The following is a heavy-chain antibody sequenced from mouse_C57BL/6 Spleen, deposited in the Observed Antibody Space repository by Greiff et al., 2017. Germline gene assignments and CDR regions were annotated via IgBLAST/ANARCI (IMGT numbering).Heavy chain of an antibody. CDR1: GYTFTSYW. CDR2: IDPSDSET. CDR3: ARRSHDGYYFDY. V-gene: IGHV1-52*01. J-gene: IGHJ2*01. Sequence: QVQLQQPGAELVRPGSSVKLSCKASGYTFTSYWMHWVKQRPIQGLEWIGNIDPSDSETHYNQKFKDKATLTVDKSSSTAYMQLSSLTYEDSAVYYCARRSHDGYYFDYWGQGTTLTVSS. D-gene: IGHD2-3*01.